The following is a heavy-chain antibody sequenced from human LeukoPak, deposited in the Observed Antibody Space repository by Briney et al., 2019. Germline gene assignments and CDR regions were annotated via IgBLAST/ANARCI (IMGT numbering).Heavy chain of an antibody. D-gene: IGHD5-12*01. J-gene: IGHJ4*02. CDR1: GGSFSGYY. V-gene: IGHV4-34*01. CDR2: INHSGST. Sequence: SETLSLTCAVYGGSFSGYYWSWIRQPPGKGLEWIGEINHSGSTNYNPSLKSRVTISVDTSKNQFSLKLSSVTAADSAVYFCARSGSFDYFFDSWGQGILVIVSS. CDR3: ARSGSFDYFFDS.